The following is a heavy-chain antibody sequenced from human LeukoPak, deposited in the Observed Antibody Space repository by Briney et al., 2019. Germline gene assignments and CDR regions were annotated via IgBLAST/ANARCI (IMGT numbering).Heavy chain of an antibody. Sequence: PSETLSLTCTVSGGSISSGSYYWSWIRQPAGKGLEWIGRIYTSGSTNYNPSLKRVTIPVDTSKNQFSLKLSSVTAADTAVYYCARAGILTGYYYFDYWGQGTLVTVSS. D-gene: IGHD3-9*01. CDR3: ARAGILTGYYYFDY. V-gene: IGHV4-61*02. CDR2: IYTSGST. CDR1: GGSISSGSYY. J-gene: IGHJ4*02.